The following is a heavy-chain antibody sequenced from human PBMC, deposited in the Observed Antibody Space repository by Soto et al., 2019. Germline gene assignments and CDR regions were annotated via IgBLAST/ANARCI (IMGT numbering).Heavy chain of an antibody. CDR1: GGSFSGYY. J-gene: IGHJ4*02. CDR3: ARLGTRHQEDYGEGG. D-gene: IGHD4-17*01. Sequence: QVQLQQWGAGLLKPSETLSLTCAVYGGSFSGYYWSWIRQPPGKGLEWIGEINHSGSTNYNPSLKSRVTISVDTSKNQFSLKLSSVTAADTAVYYCARLGTRHQEDYGEGGWGQGTLVTVSS. V-gene: IGHV4-34*01. CDR2: INHSGST.